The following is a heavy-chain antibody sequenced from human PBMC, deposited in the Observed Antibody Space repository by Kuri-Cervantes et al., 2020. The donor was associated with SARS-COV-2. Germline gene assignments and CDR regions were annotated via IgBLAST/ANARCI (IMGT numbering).Heavy chain of an antibody. CDR2: INPNGGGT. D-gene: IGHD6-13*01. Sequence: ASVKVSCKASGYTFTGYYMHWVRQAPGQGLEWMGWINPNGGGTNYAQKFQGRVTMTRDTSISTAYMELSSLRSEDTAVYYCATIAAAGTHPARDNHSYYSDYWGQGTLVTVSS. CDR3: ATIAAAGTHPARDNHSYYSDY. V-gene: IGHV1-2*02. J-gene: IGHJ4*02. CDR1: GYTFTGYY.